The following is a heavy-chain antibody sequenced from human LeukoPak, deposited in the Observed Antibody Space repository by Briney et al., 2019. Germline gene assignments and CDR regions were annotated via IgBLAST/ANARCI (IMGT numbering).Heavy chain of an antibody. V-gene: IGHV4-34*01. D-gene: IGHD3-10*01. CDR1: GGSFSGYY. J-gene: IGHJ6*03. Sequence: PSETLSLTCAVYGGSFSGYYWSWIRQPPGKGLEWIGEINHSGSTNYNPSLKSRVTISVDTSKNQFSLKLSSVTAADTAVYYCARGQRFSASSFNHYMDVWGKGTAVTVSS. CDR2: INHSGST. CDR3: ARGQRFSASSFNHYMDV.